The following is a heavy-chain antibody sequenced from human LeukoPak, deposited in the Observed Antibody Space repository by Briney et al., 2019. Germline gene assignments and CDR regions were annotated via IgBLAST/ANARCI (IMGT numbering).Heavy chain of an antibody. J-gene: IGHJ4*01. CDR1: GGSISSSSYY. Sequence: PSETLSLTCTVSGGSISSSSYYWGWIRQPPGKGLEWIGSIYYSGSTYYNPSLKGRVTISVDTSKNQFSLKLSSVTAADTAVYYCARPRGYGDYFDYWGHGTLVTVSS. CDR3: ARPRGYGDYFDY. D-gene: IGHD4-17*01. CDR2: IYYSGST. V-gene: IGHV4-39*01.